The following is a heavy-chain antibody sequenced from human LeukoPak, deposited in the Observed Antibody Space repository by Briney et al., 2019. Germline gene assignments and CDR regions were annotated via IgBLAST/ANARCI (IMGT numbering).Heavy chain of an antibody. CDR3: AKPPHFSDVEMATPFDY. Sequence: GGSLRLSCAASGFTFSSYGMHWVRQAPGKGLEWVAVISYDGSNKYYADSVKGRFTISRDNSKNTLYLQMNSLRAEDTAVYYCAKPPHFSDVEMATPFDYWGQGTLVTVSS. CDR1: GFTFSSYG. V-gene: IGHV3-30*18. CDR2: ISYDGSNK. J-gene: IGHJ4*02. D-gene: IGHD5-24*01.